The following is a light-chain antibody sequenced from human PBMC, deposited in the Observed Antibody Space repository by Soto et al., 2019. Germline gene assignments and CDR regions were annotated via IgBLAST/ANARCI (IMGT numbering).Light chain of an antibody. CDR2: DAS. J-gene: IGKJ4*01. V-gene: IGKV1-13*02. Sequence: AIQLTQSPSSLSASVGDRVTITCRASQGISSALAWYQQKPGKAPKLLIYDASSLKSGVPSRFSGSGSGTDVTLTISSLQPEDFAPYYCQQFNSYPLTFGGGTKVEIK. CDR3: QQFNSYPLT. CDR1: QGISSA.